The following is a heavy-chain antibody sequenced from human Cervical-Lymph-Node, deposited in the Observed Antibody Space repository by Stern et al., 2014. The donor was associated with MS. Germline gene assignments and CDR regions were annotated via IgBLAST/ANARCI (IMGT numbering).Heavy chain of an antibody. Sequence: VQLVQSGAEVKKPGSSVKVSCKASGGTFSSQALSWVRQAPGQGLEWLGGIIPIFGAAHYAQKFQGRVTITADESTSTVYMELRGLGPNDTTVYYWGIDEIGKRETRYYYYGMDVWGQGTTVTVS. CDR2: IIPIFGAA. CDR1: GGTFSSQA. J-gene: IGHJ6*02. D-gene: IGHD3-22*01. CDR3: GIDEIGKRETRYYYYGMDV. V-gene: IGHV1-69*01.